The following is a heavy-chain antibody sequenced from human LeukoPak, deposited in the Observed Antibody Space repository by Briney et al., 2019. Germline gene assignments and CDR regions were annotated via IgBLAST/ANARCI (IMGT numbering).Heavy chain of an antibody. CDR2: IGLNSGSI. Sequence: PGGSLRLSCAASGFTFGAYPMHWVRQVPGKGLEWVAGIGLNSGSIGYAAAVRGRFTVSRDHARNSFYLRMDSLRAEDTALYYCAKELSVSGMSPPDYWGQGTLVTVSS. D-gene: IGHD3-3*01. CDR3: AKELSVSGMSPPDY. CDR1: GFTFGAYP. V-gene: IGHV3-9*01. J-gene: IGHJ4*02.